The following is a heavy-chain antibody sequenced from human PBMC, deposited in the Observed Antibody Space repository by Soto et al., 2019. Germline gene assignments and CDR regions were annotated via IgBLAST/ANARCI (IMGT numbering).Heavy chain of an antibody. CDR2: INHSGST. D-gene: IGHD2-21*02. V-gene: IGHV4-34*01. Sequence: SETLSLTCAVYGGSFSGYYWSWIRQPPGKGLEWIGEINHSGSTNYNPSLKSRVTISVDTSKNQFSLKLSSVTAADTAVYYCAREALAYCGGDCYLEWGQGTLVTVSS. CDR3: AREALAYCGGDCYLE. CDR1: GGSFSGYY. J-gene: IGHJ4*02.